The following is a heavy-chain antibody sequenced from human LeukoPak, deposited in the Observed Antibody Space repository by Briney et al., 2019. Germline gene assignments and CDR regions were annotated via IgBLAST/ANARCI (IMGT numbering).Heavy chain of an antibody. V-gene: IGHV1-2*02. CDR2: INPNSGGT. J-gene: IGHJ5*02. CDR1: GYTFTGYY. D-gene: IGHD6-19*01. CDR3: ARGRAGTTSRFDP. Sequence: ASVKVSCKASGYTFTGYYIHWVRQAPGQGLEWMGWINPNSGGTNYAQKFQGRVTVTRDTSINTAYMELSRLRSDDTAVYYCARGRAGTTSRFDPWGQGTLVTVSS.